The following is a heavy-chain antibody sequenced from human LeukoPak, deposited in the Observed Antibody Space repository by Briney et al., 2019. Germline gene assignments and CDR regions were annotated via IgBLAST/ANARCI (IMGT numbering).Heavy chain of an antibody. CDR3: ARDTMRYPHLFDY. CDR2: ISSSSSTI. CDR1: GFTFSSYS. D-gene: IGHD3-9*01. Sequence: PGGSLRLSCAASGFTFSSYSMNWVRQAPGKGLEWVSYISSSSSTIYYADSVKGRFTISRDNAKNSLYLQMNSLRAEDTAVYYCARDTMRYPHLFDYWGQGTLVTVSS. V-gene: IGHV3-48*01. J-gene: IGHJ4*02.